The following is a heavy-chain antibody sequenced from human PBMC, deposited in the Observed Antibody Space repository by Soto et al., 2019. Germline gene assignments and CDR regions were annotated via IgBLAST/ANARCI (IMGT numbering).Heavy chain of an antibody. CDR3: AIGHHYDTSGYYYPYYYSGMDV. CDR1: GYTFTSYY. J-gene: IGHJ6*02. CDR2: INPSDGRT. Sequence: QVQLVQSGAEVKKPGASATVSCKASGYTFTSYYMHWVRQAPGQGLEWMGIINPSDGRTSSAQKFQGRVTMTRDTATSTVYMELSSLSSEDTAVYYCAIGHHYDTSGYYYPYYYSGMDVWGQGTTVTVSS. D-gene: IGHD3-22*01. V-gene: IGHV1-46*01.